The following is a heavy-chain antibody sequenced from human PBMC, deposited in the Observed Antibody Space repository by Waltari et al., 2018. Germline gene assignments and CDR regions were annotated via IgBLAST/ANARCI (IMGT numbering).Heavy chain of an antibody. CDR3: ARGTVDCGGDCPFEY. D-gene: IGHD2-21*01. Sequence: QVQLVQSGAEVKKPGASVKVSCKVSGYTLTELSMHWVRQAPGKGLEWMGGFDPEDGETIYAQKFQGRVTRTEDTSTDTAYMELSSLRSEDTAVYYCARGTVDCGGDCPFEYWGQGTLVTVSS. CDR1: GYTLTELS. J-gene: IGHJ4*02. CDR2: FDPEDGET. V-gene: IGHV1-24*01.